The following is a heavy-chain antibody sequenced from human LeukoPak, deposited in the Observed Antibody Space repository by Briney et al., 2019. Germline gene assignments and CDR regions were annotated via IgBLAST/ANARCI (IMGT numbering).Heavy chain of an antibody. Sequence: GGSLRLSCAASGFTFSGYEMNWVRQAPGKGLEWVSYISSSGSIIYYADSVKGRFTISRDNAKNSLYLQMNSLRAEDTAVYYCARGDYSSGWYGPAEYFQHWGQGTLVTVSS. CDR2: ISSSGSII. J-gene: IGHJ1*01. CDR1: GFTFSGYE. D-gene: IGHD6-19*01. V-gene: IGHV3-48*03. CDR3: ARGDYSSGWYGPAEYFQH.